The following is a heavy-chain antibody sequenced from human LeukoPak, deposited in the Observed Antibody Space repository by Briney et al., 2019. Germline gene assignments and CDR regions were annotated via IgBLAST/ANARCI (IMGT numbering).Heavy chain of an antibody. V-gene: IGHV1-2*02. J-gene: IGHJ5*02. D-gene: IGHD1-26*01. CDR2: INPNGGGT. Sequence: ASVKVSCKASGYTFTGYYMHWVRQAPGQGLEWMGWINPNGGGTNYAQKFQGRVTMTRDTSISTAYMELSRLRSDDTAVYYCARISFELRAPSFDPWGQGTPVTVSS. CDR1: GYTFTGYY. CDR3: ARISFELRAPSFDP.